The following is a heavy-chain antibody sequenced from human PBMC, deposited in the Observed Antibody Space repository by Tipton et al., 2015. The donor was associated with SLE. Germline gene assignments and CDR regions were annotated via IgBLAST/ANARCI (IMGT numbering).Heavy chain of an antibody. Sequence: LVQSGAEVKKPGASVKVSCKASGYTFTSYGISWVRQAPGQGLEWMGWISAYNGNTNYAQKLQGRVTMTTDTSTSTAYMELRSLRSDDTAVYYCARGAITILGVVIPRDDAFDIWGQGTMVTVSS. CDR2: ISAYNGNT. D-gene: IGHD3-3*01. CDR1: GYTFTSYG. V-gene: IGHV1-18*04. J-gene: IGHJ3*02. CDR3: ARGAITILGVVIPRDDAFDI.